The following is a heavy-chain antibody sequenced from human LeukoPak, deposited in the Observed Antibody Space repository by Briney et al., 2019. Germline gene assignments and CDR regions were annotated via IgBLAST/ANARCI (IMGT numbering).Heavy chain of an antibody. V-gene: IGHV4-34*01. CDR3: ARVEQYSSGWPNWFDP. D-gene: IGHD6-19*01. CDR2: INHSGST. J-gene: IGHJ5*02. CDR1: GGSFSGYY. Sequence: SETLSLTCAVYGGSFSGYYWSWIRQPPGKGLEWIGEINHSGSTNYNPSLKSRVTISVDTSKNQFSLKLSSVTAADTAVYYCARVEQYSSGWPNWFDPWGQGTLVTVSS.